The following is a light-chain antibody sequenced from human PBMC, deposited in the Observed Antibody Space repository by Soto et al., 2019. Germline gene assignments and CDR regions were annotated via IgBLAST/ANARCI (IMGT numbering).Light chain of an antibody. CDR3: QQYNNYSRWT. CDR2: DAS. Sequence: DIQMTQSPSTLSASVGDRVTITFRASQTTTSWLAWYQQKPGKAPKLLIYDASTLESGVPSRFSGSGSGTEFTLTVSSLQPDDFATYYCQQYNNYSRWTFGQGTKVDIK. CDR1: QTTTSW. V-gene: IGKV1-5*01. J-gene: IGKJ1*01.